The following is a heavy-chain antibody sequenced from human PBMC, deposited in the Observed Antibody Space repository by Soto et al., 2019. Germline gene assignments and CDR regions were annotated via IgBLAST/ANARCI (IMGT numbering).Heavy chain of an antibody. CDR2: IYSGGST. CDR3: ARDHSYDYIWGSYRPSDY. V-gene: IGHV3-66*01. J-gene: IGHJ4*02. Sequence: GGSLRLSCAASGFTVSSNYMSWVRQAPGKGLEWVSVIYSGGSTYYADSVKGRFTISRDNSKITLYLQMNSLRAEDTAVYYCARDHSYDYIWGSYRPSDYWGQGTLVTVSS. D-gene: IGHD3-16*02. CDR1: GFTVSSNY.